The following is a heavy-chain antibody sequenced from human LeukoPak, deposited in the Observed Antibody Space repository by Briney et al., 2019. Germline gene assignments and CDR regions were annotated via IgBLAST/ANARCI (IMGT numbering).Heavy chain of an antibody. CDR1: GFTFSNYD. CDR2: ISSSGSTI. D-gene: IGHD3-10*02. J-gene: IGHJ6*04. Sequence: GGSLRLSCAASGFTFSNYDIHWVRQAPGKGLEWVSYISSSGSTIYYADSVKGRFTISRDNAKNSLYLQMNSLRAEDTAVYYCAELGITMIGGVWGKGTTVTISS. V-gene: IGHV3-48*03. CDR3: AELGITMIGGV.